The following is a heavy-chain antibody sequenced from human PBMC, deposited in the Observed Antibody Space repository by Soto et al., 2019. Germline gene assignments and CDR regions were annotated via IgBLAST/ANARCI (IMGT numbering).Heavy chain of an antibody. V-gene: IGHV4-59*01. J-gene: IGHJ5*02. CDR2: VSSTGST. CDR3: VRFSPPRKSYDSNPGWFDP. Sequence: SETLSLTCTVSGGSLNSYYWTWIRQSPGKGLEWIGYVSSTGSTNYNPSLKSRVILSLDTSTSEVSLSLTSVTAADAAVYFCVRFSPPRKSYDSNPGWFDPWGQGIMVTVSS. D-gene: IGHD3-22*01. CDR1: GGSLNSYY.